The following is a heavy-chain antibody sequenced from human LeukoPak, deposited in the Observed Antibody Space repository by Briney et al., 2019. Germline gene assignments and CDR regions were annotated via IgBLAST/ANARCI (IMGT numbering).Heavy chain of an antibody. CDR1: GYSFTSYW. CDR3: ARRGSGWVDFDY. J-gene: IGHJ4*02. D-gene: IGHD6-19*01. V-gene: IGHV5-51*01. CDR2: IYPGDTDT. Sequence: GESLEISCKGSGYSFTSYWIGWVRQMPVKGLEWIGIIYPGDTDTRYSPSFQGQVTISADKSISTAYLQWSSLKASDTAIYYCARRGSGWVDFDYWGQGTLVTVSS.